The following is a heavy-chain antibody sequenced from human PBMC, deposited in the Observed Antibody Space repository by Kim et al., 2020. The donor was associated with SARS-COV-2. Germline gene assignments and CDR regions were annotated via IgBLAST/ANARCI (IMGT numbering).Heavy chain of an antibody. D-gene: IGHD3-10*01. V-gene: IGHV3-9*01. CDR3: AKDPTALWFGELSIFDY. J-gene: IGHJ4*02. Sequence: GGSLRLSCAASGFTFGDNAMHWVRQAPGKGLEWVSGISWNSGSIGYADSVKGRFTISRDNAKNSLYLQMNSLRAEDTAVYYCAKDPTALWFGELSIFDYWGQGTLFTVSS. CDR1: GFTFGDNA. CDR2: ISWNSGSI.